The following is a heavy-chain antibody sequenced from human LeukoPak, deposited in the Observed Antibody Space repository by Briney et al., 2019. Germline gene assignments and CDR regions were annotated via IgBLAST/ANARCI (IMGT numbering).Heavy chain of an antibody. V-gene: IGHV3-21*01. Sequence: PGGSLRLSWAASGFTSSSYSMNWVRQAPGKGLEWVSSISSSSSYIYYADSVKGRFTISRDNAKNSLYLQMNSLRAEDTAVYYCARDRECSGGSCYYPDYYFDYWGQGTLVTVSS. D-gene: IGHD2-15*01. CDR3: ARDRECSGGSCYYPDYYFDY. CDR2: ISSSSSYI. CDR1: GFTSSSYS. J-gene: IGHJ4*02.